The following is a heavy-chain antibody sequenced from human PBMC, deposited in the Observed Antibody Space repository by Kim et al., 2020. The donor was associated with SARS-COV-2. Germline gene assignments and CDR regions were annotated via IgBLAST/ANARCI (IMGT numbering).Heavy chain of an antibody. V-gene: IGHV3-11*06. Sequence: DSVKGRFTISRDNAKNSLYLQMNSLRVEDTAVYYCARGGQCCSGSCHGFEYWGQGTLVTVSS. D-gene: IGHD2-15*01. CDR3: ARGGQCCSGSCHGFEY. J-gene: IGHJ4*02.